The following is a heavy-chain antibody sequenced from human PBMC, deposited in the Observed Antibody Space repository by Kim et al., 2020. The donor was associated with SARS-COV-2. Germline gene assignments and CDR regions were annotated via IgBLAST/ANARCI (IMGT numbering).Heavy chain of an antibody. CDR2: IKQDGSEK. J-gene: IGHJ1*01. Sequence: GGSLRLSCAASGFTFSSYWMSWVRQAPGKGLEWVANIKQDGSEKYYVDSVKGRFTISRDNAKNSLYLQMNSLRAEDTAVYYCANLGGSSWYIIKYFQHWGQGTLVTVSS. CDR3: ANLGGSSWYIIKYFQH. CDR1: GFTFSSYW. V-gene: IGHV3-7*01. D-gene: IGHD6-13*01.